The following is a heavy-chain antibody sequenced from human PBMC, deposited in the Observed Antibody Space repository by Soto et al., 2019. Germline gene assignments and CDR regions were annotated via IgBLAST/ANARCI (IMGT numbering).Heavy chain of an antibody. Sequence: EVQLVESGGGLVQPGGSLRLSCAASGFTFSNYWMNWVRQAPGKGLEWVANIKQDGSEKYFVDSVKGRFTISRDNAKNSLYLHMNSLRAEDTAVYYCARDLGRTAAGYYYYYAMDVWGKGTTVTVSS. CDR1: GFTFSNYW. CDR3: ARDLGRTAAGYYYYYAMDV. CDR2: IKQDGSEK. D-gene: IGHD2-2*01. J-gene: IGHJ6*04. V-gene: IGHV3-7*01.